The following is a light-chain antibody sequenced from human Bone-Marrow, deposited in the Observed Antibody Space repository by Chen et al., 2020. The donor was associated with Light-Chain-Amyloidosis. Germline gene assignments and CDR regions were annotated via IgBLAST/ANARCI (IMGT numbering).Light chain of an antibody. Sequence: SSVLTQPSPASVAPAHTATIACGGNNIGSTSVHWYQQTPGQAPLLVVYDDSDRPSGTPERLSGSNSGNTATLTISMVEAGDEADDYCQVWDRRSDRPVFGGGTKLTVL. J-gene: IGLJ3*02. CDR1: NIGSTS. CDR2: DDS. CDR3: QVWDRRSDRPV. V-gene: IGLV3-21*02.